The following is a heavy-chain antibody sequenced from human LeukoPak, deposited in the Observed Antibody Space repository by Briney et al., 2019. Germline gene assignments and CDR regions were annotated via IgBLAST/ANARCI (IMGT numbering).Heavy chain of an antibody. Sequence: RTGGSLRLSCAASGFTFDDYGMSWIRQPPGKGLEWIGEINHSGSTNYNPSLKSRVTISVDTSKNQFSLKLSSVTAADTAVYYCARQFWSGYAHRWGQGTLVTVSS. J-gene: IGHJ4*02. D-gene: IGHD3-3*01. CDR2: INHSGST. V-gene: IGHV4-34*01. CDR3: ARQFWSGYAHR. CDR1: GFTFDDYG.